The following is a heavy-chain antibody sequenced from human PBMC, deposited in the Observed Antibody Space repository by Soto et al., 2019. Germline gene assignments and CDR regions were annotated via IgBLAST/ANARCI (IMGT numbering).Heavy chain of an antibody. J-gene: IGHJ4*02. Sequence: QVQLVQSGAEVKKPGASVKVYCKASGYTFTDYGISWVRQAPGQGLEWMGWIHTYNGNTNYAQKVQGRVTMSTDSSTSTAYMELRSLRSDDTAVYYCARDAQYSSRWHPIAYWGQGTLVTVSS. CDR1: GYTFTDYG. CDR3: ARDAQYSSRWHPIAY. CDR2: IHTYNGNT. D-gene: IGHD6-19*01. V-gene: IGHV1-18*01.